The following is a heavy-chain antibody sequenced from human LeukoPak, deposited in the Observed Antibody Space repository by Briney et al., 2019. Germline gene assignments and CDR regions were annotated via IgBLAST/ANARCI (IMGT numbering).Heavy chain of an antibody. D-gene: IGHD2-2*01. CDR2: IYPNSGGT. V-gene: IGHV1-18*01. CDR3: ARDTDIVVIPNYYYYMDV. J-gene: IGHJ6*03. Sequence: ASVKVSCKASGYTFTSYDINWVRQATGQGLEWMGWIYPNSGGTNYAQKLQGRVTMTTDTSTSTAYMELRSLRSDDTAVYYCARDTDIVVIPNYYYYMDVWGKGTTVTISS. CDR1: GYTFTSYD.